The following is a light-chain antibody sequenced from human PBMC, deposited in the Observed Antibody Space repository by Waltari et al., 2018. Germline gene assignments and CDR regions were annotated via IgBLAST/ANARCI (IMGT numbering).Light chain of an antibody. CDR1: SGDVGGYDY. J-gene: IGLJ2*01. Sequence: QSALTQPASVSASPGPSITISRTGTSGDVGGYDYVPWYQQHPGKAPQLIIYDVNKRPSGVSHRFSASKSDNTASLTIFGLQAEDEADYYCISYTSTTTYVVVGGGTKLTVL. CDR2: DVN. CDR3: ISYTSTTTYVV. V-gene: IGLV2-14*03.